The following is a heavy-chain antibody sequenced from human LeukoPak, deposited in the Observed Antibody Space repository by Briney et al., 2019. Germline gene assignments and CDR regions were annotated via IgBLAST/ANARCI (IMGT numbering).Heavy chain of an antibody. D-gene: IGHD4-17*01. CDR2: IWYDGSNK. CDR1: GFTFSSYG. Sequence: GGSLRLSCAASGFTFSSYGMHWVRQAPGKGLEWVAVIWYDGSNKYYADSVKGRFTISRDNSKNTLYLQMNSLRAEDTAVYYCARDLPYGDHEVGDYWGQGILVTVSS. CDR3: ARDLPYGDHEVGDY. J-gene: IGHJ4*02. V-gene: IGHV3-33*01.